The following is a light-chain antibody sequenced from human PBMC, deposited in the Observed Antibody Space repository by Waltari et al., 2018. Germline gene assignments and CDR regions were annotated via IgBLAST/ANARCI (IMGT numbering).Light chain of an antibody. J-gene: IGKJ1*01. CDR3: QQYNNWPQT. V-gene: IGKV3-15*01. CDR2: GAS. CDR1: QSVSSN. Sequence: EIVMTQSPATLSVSPGEKATLSCRASQSVSSNLAWYQQKPGQAPRLLLYGASTRATGIPARFSGSGSETEFTLAISSMKSEDFALYYCQQYNNWPQTFGQGTKVEIK.